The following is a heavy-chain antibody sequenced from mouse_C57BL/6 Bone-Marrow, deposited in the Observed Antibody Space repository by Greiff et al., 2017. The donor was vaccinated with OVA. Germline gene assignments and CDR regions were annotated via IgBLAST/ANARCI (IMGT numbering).Heavy chain of an antibody. CDR3: ARRMGRYYAMDY. CDR2: ISSGSSTI. V-gene: IGHV5-17*01. Sequence: EVKVVESGGGLVKPGGSLKLSCAASGFTFSDYGMHLVRQAPEKGLEWVAYISSGSSTIYYADTVKGRFTISRDNAKNTLFLQMTSLRSEDTAMYYCARRMGRYYAMDYWGQGTSVTVSS. CDR1: GFTFSDYG. D-gene: IGHD4-1*01. J-gene: IGHJ4*01.